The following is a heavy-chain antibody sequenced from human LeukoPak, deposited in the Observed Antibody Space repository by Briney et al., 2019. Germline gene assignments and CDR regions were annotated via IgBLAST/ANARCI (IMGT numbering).Heavy chain of an antibody. CDR3: ARTSFDSSGYYLGDY. CDR1: GFTFSSYW. CDR2: IKPDGSDE. V-gene: IGHV3-7*01. J-gene: IGHJ4*02. Sequence: PGGSLRLSCVVSGFTFSSYWMSWVRQAPGKGLEWVANIKPDGSDEYYVDSVKGRFTISRDNAKNSLHLQMNSLRAEDTDVYYCARTSFDSSGYYLGDYWGQGTLVTVSS. D-gene: IGHD3-22*01.